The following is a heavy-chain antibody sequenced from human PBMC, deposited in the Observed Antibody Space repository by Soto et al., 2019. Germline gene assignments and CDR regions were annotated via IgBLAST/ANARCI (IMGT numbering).Heavy chain of an antibody. Sequence: ASVKVSCKASGYTFTSYAMHWVRQAPGQRLEWMGWINAGNGNTKYSQKFQGRVTITRDTSASTAYMELSSLRSEDTAVYYCARGLEWSWSLDPWGQGTLVTSPQ. CDR2: INAGNGNT. V-gene: IGHV1-3*01. CDR1: GYTFTSYA. D-gene: IGHD3-3*01. J-gene: IGHJ5*02. CDR3: ARGLEWSWSLDP.